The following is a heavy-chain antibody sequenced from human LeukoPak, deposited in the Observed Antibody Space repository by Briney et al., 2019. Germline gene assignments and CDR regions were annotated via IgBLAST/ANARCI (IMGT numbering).Heavy chain of an antibody. V-gene: IGHV3-23*01. J-gene: IGHJ6*02. CDR1: GFTFSSYA. D-gene: IGHD2-2*01. Sequence: GGSLRLSCAASGFTFSSYAMSWVRQAPGKGLEWVSAISGSGGSTYYADSVKGRFTISRDNSKNTLYLQMNSLRAEDTAVYYCAKGHIVVVPAATLYYYYGMDVWGQGTTVTVSS. CDR3: AKGHIVVVPAATLYYYYGMDV. CDR2: ISGSGGST.